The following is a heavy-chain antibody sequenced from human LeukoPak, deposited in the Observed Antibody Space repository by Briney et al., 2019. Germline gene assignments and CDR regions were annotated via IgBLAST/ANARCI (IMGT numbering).Heavy chain of an antibody. CDR1: GSTFRSYA. D-gene: IGHD3-16*01. CDR2: IIPILAIA. Sequence: GASVKVSCKASGSTFRSYALSWVRQAPGQGLEWMGRIIPILAIATYAQKFQGRVTITADESTSTAYMELSSLRSEDTAVYYCASLGLGTFWFDPWGQGTLVTVSS. CDR3: ASLGLGTFWFDP. J-gene: IGHJ5*02. V-gene: IGHV1-69*04.